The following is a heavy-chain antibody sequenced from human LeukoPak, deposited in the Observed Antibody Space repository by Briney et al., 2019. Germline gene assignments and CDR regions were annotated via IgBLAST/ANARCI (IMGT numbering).Heavy chain of an antibody. Sequence: GGSLRLSCAASGFTFSAFSMDWVRQAPGKGLEWVSAISSSSSDIYYTDSVKGRFTISRDNANNFLYLQVSSLRAEDTAVYYCATGYTSGARIDYWGQGTLVSVSS. CDR1: GFTFSAFS. D-gene: IGHD6-19*01. V-gene: IGHV3-21*01. CDR2: ISSSSSDI. J-gene: IGHJ4*02. CDR3: ATGYTSGARIDY.